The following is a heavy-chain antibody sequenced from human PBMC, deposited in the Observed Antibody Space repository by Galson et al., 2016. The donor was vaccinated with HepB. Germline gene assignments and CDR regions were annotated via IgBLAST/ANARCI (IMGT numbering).Heavy chain of an antibody. D-gene: IGHD2-21*02. V-gene: IGHV1-69*04. CDR3: ATESPGQMVVVTPIGDAFDI. Sequence: SVKVSCKASGGTFNNFGFNWVRQAPGQGLEWMGRFIPLLGTATYAQKFQGRVTVTADKSTSTAYMELISLRSDDTAVYYCATESPGQMVVVTPIGDAFDIWGQGTMVTVSS. J-gene: IGHJ3*02. CDR2: FIPLLGTA. CDR1: GGTFNNFG.